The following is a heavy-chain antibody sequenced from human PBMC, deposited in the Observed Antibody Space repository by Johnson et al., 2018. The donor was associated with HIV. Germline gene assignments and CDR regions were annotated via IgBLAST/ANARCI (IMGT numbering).Heavy chain of an antibody. V-gene: IGHV3-64*07. CDR3: AKARGGYCSSTSCFAFDI. CDR1: GFAFSSYA. Sequence: VQLVESGGGLVQPGGSLRLSCAASGFAFSSYAMTWVRQAPGKGLEYVSAISSNGGSTYYADSVKGRFTISRDNSKNTLYLQMNSLRAEDTAVYYCAKARGGYCSSTSCFAFDIWGQGTMVTVSS. D-gene: IGHD2-2*01. J-gene: IGHJ3*02. CDR2: ISSNGGST.